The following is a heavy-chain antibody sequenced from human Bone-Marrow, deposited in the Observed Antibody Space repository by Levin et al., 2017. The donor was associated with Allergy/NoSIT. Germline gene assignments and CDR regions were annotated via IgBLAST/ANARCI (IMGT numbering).Heavy chain of an antibody. Sequence: SETLSLTCTVSGGSISSYYWSWIRQPPGKGLEWIGYIYYSGSTNYNPSLKSRVTISVDTSKNQFSLKLSSVTAADTAVYYCASRDDFWSGPPNYWGQGTLVTVSS. D-gene: IGHD3-3*01. V-gene: IGHV4-59*01. CDR1: GGSISSYY. CDR2: IYYSGST. J-gene: IGHJ4*02. CDR3: ASRDDFWSGPPNY.